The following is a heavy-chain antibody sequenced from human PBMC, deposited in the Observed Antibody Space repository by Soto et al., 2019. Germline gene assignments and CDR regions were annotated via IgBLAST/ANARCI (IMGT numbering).Heavy chain of an antibody. Sequence: GGSLRLSCAASGFTFSSYEMNWVRQAPGKGLEWVSYISSSGGSIYYADSVKGRFTISRDNAKKSLYLEINSLRAEDTAVYYCARAPFLTGYLDYWGQGTLVTVSS. J-gene: IGHJ4*02. CDR3: ARAPFLTGYLDY. D-gene: IGHD3-9*01. CDR2: ISSSGGSI. CDR1: GFTFSSYE. V-gene: IGHV3-48*03.